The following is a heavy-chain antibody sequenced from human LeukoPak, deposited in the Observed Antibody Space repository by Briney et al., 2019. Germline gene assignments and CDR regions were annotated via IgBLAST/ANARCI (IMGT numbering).Heavy chain of an antibody. CDR1: GGSIRSYS. CDR2: IYYSGST. J-gene: IGHJ4*02. Sequence: PSETLSLTCTVSGGSIRSYSWSWIRQPPGKGLEWIGNIYYSGSTNHNPSLKSRVTISVDTSKDQFSLKLSSVTAADTAVYYCARSTWLLDKWGQGTLVTVSS. D-gene: IGHD5-12*01. V-gene: IGHV4-59*01. CDR3: ARSTWLLDK.